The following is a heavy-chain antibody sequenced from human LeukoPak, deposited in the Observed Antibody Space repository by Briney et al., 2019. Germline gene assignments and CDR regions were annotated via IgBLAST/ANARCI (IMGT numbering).Heavy chain of an antibody. Sequence: SGPTLVNPTQTLTLTCTFSGFSLSTSGMRVSWIRQPPGKALEWLARIDWDDDKFYSTSLKTRLTISKDTSKNQVVLTMTNMDPVDTATHYCARMLVLRYSGSHDAFDIWGQGTMVTVSS. CDR1: GFSLSTSGMR. J-gene: IGHJ3*02. D-gene: IGHD1-26*01. CDR3: ARMLVLRYSGSHDAFDI. V-gene: IGHV2-70*04. CDR2: IDWDDDK.